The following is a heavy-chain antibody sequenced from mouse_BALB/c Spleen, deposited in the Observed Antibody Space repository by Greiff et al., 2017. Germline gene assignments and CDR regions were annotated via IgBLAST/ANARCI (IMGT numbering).Heavy chain of an antibody. V-gene: IGHV14-1*02. J-gene: IGHJ2*01. Sequence: VQLQQSGAELVRPGALVKLSCKASGFNITDYYMHWVKQRPGQGLEWIGWIDPENGNTIYDAKFQGKASRTADTSSNTAYLQLSSLTSEDTAVYYCARVTTAARPYFDYGGKGTTLTVSS. CDR3: ARVTTAARPYFDY. CDR1: GFNITDYY. D-gene: IGHD1-2*01. CDR2: IDPENGNT.